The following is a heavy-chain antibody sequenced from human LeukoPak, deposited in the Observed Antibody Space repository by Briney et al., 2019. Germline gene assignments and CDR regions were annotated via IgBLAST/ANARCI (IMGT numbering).Heavy chain of an antibody. J-gene: IGHJ6*02. D-gene: IGHD4-11*01. CDR2: FDPEDGET. Sequence: ASVKVSCKVSGYTLTEISMHWVRQAPGKGLEWMGGFDPEDGETIYAQKFQGRVTMTEDTSTDTAYMELSSLRSEDTAVYYCARGGVDTSNYPFYYYYGMDVWGQGTTVTVPS. CDR1: GYTLTEIS. CDR3: ARGGVDTSNYPFYYYYGMDV. V-gene: IGHV1-24*01.